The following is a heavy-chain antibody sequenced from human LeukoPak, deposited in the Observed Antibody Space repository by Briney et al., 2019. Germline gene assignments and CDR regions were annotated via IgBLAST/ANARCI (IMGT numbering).Heavy chain of an antibody. CDR1: GGSFSGYY. Sequence: SETLSLTCAVYGGSFSGYYWSWIRQPPGKGLEWIGEINHSGSTNYNPSLKSRVTISVDTSKNQFSLKLSSVTAADTAVYYCATVYYYDSSGYYNWFDPWGQGTLVTVSS. CDR3: ATVYYYDSSGYYNWFDP. V-gene: IGHV4-34*01. D-gene: IGHD3-22*01. J-gene: IGHJ5*02. CDR2: INHSGST.